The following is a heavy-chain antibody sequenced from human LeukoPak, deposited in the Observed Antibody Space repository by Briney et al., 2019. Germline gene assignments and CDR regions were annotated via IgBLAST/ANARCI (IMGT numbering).Heavy chain of an antibody. Sequence: SETLSLTCAVYGGSFSDYYCTWIRQPPGKGLQWIGEIHPRGSTYYNPSLMSRVTLSLDTSKNQFSLRLSSVTAADTAVYFCARGLDPYKSGLDWGQGTLATVSS. CDR2: IHPRGST. J-gene: IGHJ4*02. CDR1: GGSFSDYY. CDR3: ARGLDPYKSGLD. D-gene: IGHD1-26*01. V-gene: IGHV4-34*01.